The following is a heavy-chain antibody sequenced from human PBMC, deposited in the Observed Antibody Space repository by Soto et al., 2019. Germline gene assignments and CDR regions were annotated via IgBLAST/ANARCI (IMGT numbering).Heavy chain of an antibody. CDR2: IYYSGST. CDR3: ARHFLAARDAFDI. CDR1: GGSISSYY. J-gene: IGHJ3*02. Sequence: SETLSLTCTVSGGSISSYYWSWIRQPPGKGLEWIGYIYYSGSTNYNPSLKSRVTISVDTSKNQFSLKLSSVTAADTAVYYCARHFLAARDAFDIWGQGTMVTVSS. D-gene: IGHD6-6*01. V-gene: IGHV4-59*08.